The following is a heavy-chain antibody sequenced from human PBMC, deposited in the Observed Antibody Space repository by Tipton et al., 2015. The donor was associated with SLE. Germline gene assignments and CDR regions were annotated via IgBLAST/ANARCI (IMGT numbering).Heavy chain of an antibody. D-gene: IGHD2-21*01. CDR1: GGSVNSYHY. J-gene: IGHJ4*02. CDR3: ASERNGDWAAFDY. CDR2: ISYRGST. V-gene: IGHV4-59*02. Sequence: TLSLTCTVSGGSVNSYHYWSWIRQPPGKGLEWIGYISYRGSTSYHPSLNSRVTISVDTSKNQFSLKLSSVTAADTAMYYCASERNGDWAAFDYWGQEILVTVSS.